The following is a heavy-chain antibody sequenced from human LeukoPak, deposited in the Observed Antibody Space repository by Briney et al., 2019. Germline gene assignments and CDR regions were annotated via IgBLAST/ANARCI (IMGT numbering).Heavy chain of an antibody. Sequence: GGSLRLSCAASGFTFSSYWMSWVRQAPGKGLEWVANIKQDGSEKYYVDSVKDRFTISRDNAKNSLYLQMNSLRAEDTAVYYCARDHREWLLSTDFQHWGQGTLVTVSS. CDR1: GFTFSSYW. J-gene: IGHJ1*01. CDR2: IKQDGSEK. V-gene: IGHV3-7*01. D-gene: IGHD3-3*01. CDR3: ARDHREWLLSTDFQH.